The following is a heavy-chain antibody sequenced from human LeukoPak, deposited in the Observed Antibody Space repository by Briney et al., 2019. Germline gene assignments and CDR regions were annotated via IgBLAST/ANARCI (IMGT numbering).Heavy chain of an antibody. CDR2: ISGSGVST. V-gene: IGHV3-23*01. CDR1: GFTFSSYV. CDR3: AKDPANQLLYPAHFSH. Sequence: PGGSLRLSCAASGFTFSSYVMNWVRQAPGKGLEWVSAISGSGVSTSYADSVKGRFTISRDNSKNTLYLHMNSLRAEDTAIYFCAKDPANQLLYPAHFSHWGQGTLVTAPS. J-gene: IGHJ1*01. D-gene: IGHD2-2*01.